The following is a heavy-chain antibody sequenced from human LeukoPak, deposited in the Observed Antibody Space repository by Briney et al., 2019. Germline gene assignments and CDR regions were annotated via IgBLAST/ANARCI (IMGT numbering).Heavy chain of an antibody. CDR1: GGSTNSDY. CDR2: VYYTGGA. D-gene: IGHD3-16*01. Sequence: SETLSLTCTVSGGSTNSDYWIWIRQPPGKGLDWIGYVYYTGGAYYNPSLKSRVSVSVDTSKNQFSLRVISVTAADTAVYYCARGLGGLRSAYDIWGQGTMVTVSS. CDR3: ARGLGGLRSAYDI. V-gene: IGHV4-59*01. J-gene: IGHJ3*02.